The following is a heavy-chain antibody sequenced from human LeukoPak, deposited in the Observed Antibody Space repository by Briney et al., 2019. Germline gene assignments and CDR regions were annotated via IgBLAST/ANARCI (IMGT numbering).Heavy chain of an antibody. CDR3: AAMTTVTMYSYFFDS. CDR2: IYYSGST. Sequence: SETLSLTCTVSAGSISSSSYYWGWIRQPPGKGLEWIGSIYYSGSTYYNPCLKSRVTISVDTSKNQFSLKLSSVTAADTAIYYCAAMTTVTMYSYFFDSWGQGTLLTVSS. V-gene: IGHV4-39*07. J-gene: IGHJ4*02. CDR1: AGSISSSSYY. D-gene: IGHD4-17*01.